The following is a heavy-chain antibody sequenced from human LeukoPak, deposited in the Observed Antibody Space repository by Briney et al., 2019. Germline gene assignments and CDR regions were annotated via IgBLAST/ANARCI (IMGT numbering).Heavy chain of an antibody. CDR2: ISYDGSNK. CDR1: GFTFSSYG. D-gene: IGHD6-13*01. Sequence: GGSLRLSCAASGFTFSSYGMHWVRQAPGKGLEWVAVISYDGSNKFYADSGKGRFTISRDNSKTTLYLQMTSLRTEDTAVYYCAKELSAGTGGGWEDYFDYWGQGTLVTVSA. V-gene: IGHV3-30*18. J-gene: IGHJ4*02. CDR3: AKELSAGTGGGWEDYFDY.